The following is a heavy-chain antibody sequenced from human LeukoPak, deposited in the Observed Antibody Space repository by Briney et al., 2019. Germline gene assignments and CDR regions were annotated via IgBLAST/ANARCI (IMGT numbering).Heavy chain of an antibody. CDR3: AGAIAAAASFDY. V-gene: IGHV1-46*01. D-gene: IGHD6-13*01. J-gene: IGHJ4*02. CDR1: GYTFTSYY. CDR2: INPSGGST. Sequence: ASVTVSFTSSGYTFTSYYMHWVRHAPGQGLEWMGIINPSGGSTSYAQKFQGRVTMTRDTSTSTVYMELSSLRSEDTAVYYCAGAIAAAASFDYWGKGTLVTVSS.